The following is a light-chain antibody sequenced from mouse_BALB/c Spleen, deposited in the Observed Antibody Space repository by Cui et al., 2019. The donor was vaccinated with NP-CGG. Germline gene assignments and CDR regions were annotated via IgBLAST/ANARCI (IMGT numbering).Light chain of an antibody. CDR3: ALWYSNHWG. J-gene: IGLJ1*01. V-gene: IGLV1*01. CDR2: GTN. Sequence: QAVVTQESALTTSPGETVTPTCRSTTGAVTTSNYANWVQEKPNHLFTGLIGGTNNRAPGVPARFTGSLIGDKAALTITGAQTEDAAIYFCALWYSNHWGFGGGTKLTVL. CDR1: TGAVTTSNY.